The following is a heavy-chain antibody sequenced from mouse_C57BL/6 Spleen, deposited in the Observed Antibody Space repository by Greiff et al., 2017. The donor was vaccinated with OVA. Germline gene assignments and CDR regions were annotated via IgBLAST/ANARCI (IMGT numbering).Heavy chain of an antibody. CDR3: ARGGYGSSYVGD. Sequence: QVQLQQPGAELVRPGSSVKLSCKASGYTFTSYWMDWVKQRPGQGLEWIGNIYPSDSETHYNQKFKDKATLTVDKSSSTAYMQLSSLTSEDSAVYYCARGGYGSSYVGDWGQGTTLTVSS. CDR2: IYPSDSET. J-gene: IGHJ2*01. D-gene: IGHD1-1*01. V-gene: IGHV1-61*01. CDR1: GYTFTSYW.